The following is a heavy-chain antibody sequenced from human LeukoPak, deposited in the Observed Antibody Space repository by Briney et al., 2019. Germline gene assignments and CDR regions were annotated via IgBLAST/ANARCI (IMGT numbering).Heavy chain of an antibody. Sequence: PGGSLRLSCAPSGFTFSSYAMHWVRQAPGKGLEWVAVISYDGSNKYYADSVKGRFTISRDNSKNTLYLKMSSLRAEDTAVYYCARDILNTMVRGVIITDYFDYWGQGTLVTVSS. CDR3: ARDILNTMVRGVIITDYFDY. CDR1: GFTFSSYA. V-gene: IGHV3-30-3*01. D-gene: IGHD3-10*01. J-gene: IGHJ4*02. CDR2: ISYDGSNK.